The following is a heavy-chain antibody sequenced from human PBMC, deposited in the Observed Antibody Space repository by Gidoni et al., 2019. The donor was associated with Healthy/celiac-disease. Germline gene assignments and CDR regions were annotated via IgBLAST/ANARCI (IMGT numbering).Heavy chain of an antibody. J-gene: IGHJ6*02. CDR3: ARVLEGEQQLVLPLEYYYNGMDV. CDR1: GYTFTSYA. D-gene: IGHD6-13*01. CDR2: INAGNGNT. Sequence: QVQLVQSGAEVKKPGASVKVSCKASGYTFTSYAMHWVRQAPGQRLEWMGWINAGNGNTKYSQKFQGRVTITRDTSASTAYMELSSLRSEDTAVYYCARVLEGEQQLVLPLEYYYNGMDVWGQGTTVTVSS. V-gene: IGHV1-3*01.